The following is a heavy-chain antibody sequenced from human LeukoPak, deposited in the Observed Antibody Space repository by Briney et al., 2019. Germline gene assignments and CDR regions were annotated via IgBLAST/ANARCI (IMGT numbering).Heavy chain of an antibody. D-gene: IGHD6-19*01. V-gene: IGHV3-21*01. CDR2: ISSSSSYI. CDR3: AASSEGMGQWLAFNSFDP. J-gene: IGHJ5*02. Sequence: PGGSLRLTCAASGFTFSSYSMNWVRQAPGKGLEWVSSISSSSSYIYYADSVKGRFTISRDNAKNSLYLQMNSLRAEDTAVYYCAASSEGMGQWLAFNSFDPWGQGTLVTVSS. CDR1: GFTFSSYS.